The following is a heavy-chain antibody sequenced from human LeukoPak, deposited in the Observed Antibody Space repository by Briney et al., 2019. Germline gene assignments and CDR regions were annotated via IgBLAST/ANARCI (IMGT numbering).Heavy chain of an antibody. CDR3: AKARGYGSGYFEY. V-gene: IGHV4-38-2*02. Sequence: SETLSLTCSVSGYSISSGYYWGWIRQPPGKGLEWIGVVYRTGNAYYNPSLKSRVTISIDTSKNQFSLNLTSVTAADTAVYFCAKARGYGSGYFEYWGQEILVPVSS. J-gene: IGHJ4*02. CDR2: VYRTGNA. CDR1: GYSISSGYY. D-gene: IGHD3-10*01.